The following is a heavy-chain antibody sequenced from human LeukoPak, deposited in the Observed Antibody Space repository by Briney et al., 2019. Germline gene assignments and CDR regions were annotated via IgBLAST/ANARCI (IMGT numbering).Heavy chain of an antibody. J-gene: IGHJ4*02. V-gene: IGHV3-9*01. CDR2: ISWNSGSI. CDR1: GFTFDDYA. D-gene: IGHD6-19*01. Sequence: GGSLRLSCAASGFTFDDYAMHWVRQAPGKGLEWVSGISWNSGSIGYADSVKGRFTISRDNAKNSLYLQMNSLRAEDTALYYCAKDMTLYSGGWDGGFDYWGQGTLVTVSS. CDR3: AKDMTLYSGGWDGGFDY.